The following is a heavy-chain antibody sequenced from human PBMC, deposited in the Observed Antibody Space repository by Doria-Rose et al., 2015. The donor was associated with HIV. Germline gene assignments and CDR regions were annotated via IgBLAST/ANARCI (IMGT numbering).Heavy chain of an antibody. J-gene: IGHJ4*02. CDR2: ISSTSAYI. D-gene: IGHD3-10*01. CDR3: ATGVTLDY. CDR1: GFTFSSYR. V-gene: IGHV3-21*01. Sequence: VQLVQSGGGLVRPGGSLRLSCATSGFTFSSYRINWVRQAPGKGLEWVSSISSTSAYINYADSVSGRFTISRDNARNSLYLQMDSLRAEDTAIYYCATGVTLDYWGQGTLVTVSS.